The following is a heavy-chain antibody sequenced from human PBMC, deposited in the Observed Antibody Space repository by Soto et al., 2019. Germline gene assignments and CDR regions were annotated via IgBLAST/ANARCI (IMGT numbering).Heavy chain of an antibody. J-gene: IGHJ6*02. CDR2: INPNSGGT. Sequence: ASVKVSCKASGYTFTGYYMHWVRQAPGQGLEWMGWINPNSGGTNYAQKFQGWVTMTRDTSYSTAYMELSRLRSDDTAVYYCAREYGYCSSTSCYVGGYYYGMDVWGQGTTVTVSS. CDR1: GYTFTGYY. D-gene: IGHD2-2*01. V-gene: IGHV1-2*04. CDR3: AREYGYCSSTSCYVGGYYYGMDV.